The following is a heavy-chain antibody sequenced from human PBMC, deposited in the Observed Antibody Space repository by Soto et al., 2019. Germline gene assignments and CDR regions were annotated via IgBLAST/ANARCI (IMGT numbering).Heavy chain of an antibody. CDR2: IYYSGST. J-gene: IGHJ5*02. CDR3: ARHERGSSWLNWFDP. V-gene: IGHV4-39*01. D-gene: IGHD6-13*01. CDR1: GGSISSSSYY. Sequence: SETLSLTCTVSGGSISSSSYYWGWIRQPPGKGLEWIGSIYYSGSTYYNPSLKSRVTISVDTSKNQFSLKLSSVTAADTAVYYCARHERGSSWLNWFDPWGQGTLGTVSS.